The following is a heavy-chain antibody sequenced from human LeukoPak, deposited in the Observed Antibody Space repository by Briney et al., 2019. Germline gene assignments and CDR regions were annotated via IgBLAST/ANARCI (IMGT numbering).Heavy chain of an antibody. CDR1: GYTLTELS. CDR3: ATEGLITMVRGAAFDY. Sequence: ASVKVSCKVSGYTLTELSMHWVRQAPGKGLEWMGGFDPEDGETIYAQKFQGRVTMNEDTSTDTAYMELSSLRSEDTAVDYCATEGLITMVRGAAFDYWGQGTLVTVSS. CDR2: FDPEDGET. J-gene: IGHJ4*02. V-gene: IGHV1-24*01. D-gene: IGHD3-10*01.